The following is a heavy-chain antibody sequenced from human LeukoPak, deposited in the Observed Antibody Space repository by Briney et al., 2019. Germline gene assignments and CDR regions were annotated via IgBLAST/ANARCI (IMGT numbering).Heavy chain of an antibody. Sequence: ETLSLTCTVSGGSIRSYYWSWIRQPPGKGLEWIGYVYYSGSTNYNPSLKSRVTISVDTSKNQFSLNLSSVTAADTAVYYCARDVARHAFDIWGQGTMVTVSS. J-gene: IGHJ3*02. V-gene: IGHV4-59*01. D-gene: IGHD2-15*01. CDR1: GGSIRSYY. CDR2: VYYSGST. CDR3: ARDVARHAFDI.